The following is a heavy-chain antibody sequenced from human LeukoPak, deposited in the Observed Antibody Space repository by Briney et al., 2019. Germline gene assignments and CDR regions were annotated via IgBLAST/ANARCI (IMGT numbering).Heavy chain of an antibody. Sequence: GGSLRLSCTASGFIFGDYAMNWVRQAPGKGLEWVGVIRIKAFGGTTEYAASVKDRFSISRDDSKSIAYLQMNSPKTEDTAVYYCTSLDWPSDYWGQGTLVTVSS. CDR1: GFIFGDYA. V-gene: IGHV3-49*04. D-gene: IGHD3-9*01. CDR2: IRIKAFGGTT. J-gene: IGHJ4*02. CDR3: TSLDWPSDY.